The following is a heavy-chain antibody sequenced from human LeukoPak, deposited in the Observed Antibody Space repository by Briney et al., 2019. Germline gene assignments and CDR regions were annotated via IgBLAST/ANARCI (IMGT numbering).Heavy chain of an antibody. CDR2: ISYDGSNK. V-gene: IGHV3-30*18. CDR3: AKDFPDCYDSSGHDDY. D-gene: IGHD3-22*01. Sequence: PGGSLRLSCAASGFTFSSYGMHWVRQAPGKGLEWVAVISYDGSNKYYADSVKGRFTISRDNSKNTLYLQMNSLRAEDTAVYYCAKDFPDCYDSSGHDDYWGQGTLVTVSS. J-gene: IGHJ4*02. CDR1: GFTFSSYG.